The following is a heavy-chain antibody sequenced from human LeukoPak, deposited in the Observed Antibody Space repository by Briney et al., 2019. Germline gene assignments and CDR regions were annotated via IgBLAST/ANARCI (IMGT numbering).Heavy chain of an antibody. V-gene: IGHV1-69*13. J-gene: IGHJ5*02. CDR1: GGTFSSYA. Sequence: SVKVSCKASGGTFSSYAISWVRQAPGQGLEWMGGIIPIFGTANYAQKFQGRVTITADESTSTAYMELSSLRSEDTAVYYCARAGSHLYNWFDPWGQGTLVTVSS. CDR3: ARAGSHLYNWFDP. CDR2: IIPIFGTA.